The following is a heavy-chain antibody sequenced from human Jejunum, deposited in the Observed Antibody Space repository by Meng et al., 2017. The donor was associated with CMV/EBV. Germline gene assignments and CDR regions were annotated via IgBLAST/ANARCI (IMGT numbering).Heavy chain of an antibody. J-gene: IGHJ5*02. D-gene: IGHD2/OR15-2a*01. CDR1: GFKFSDYY. CDR3: AKGQYWFDT. CDR2: ISTNGAYK. Sequence: QVQLVESGGGLVKPGGSLRLSCEASGFKFSDYYMTWIRQSPGKGLEWISYISTNGAYKNYAESVKGRFTIYRDNGKNSLFLQMNSLRDDDRGKYYCAKGQYWFDTWGQGTLVTVS. V-gene: IGHV3-11*05.